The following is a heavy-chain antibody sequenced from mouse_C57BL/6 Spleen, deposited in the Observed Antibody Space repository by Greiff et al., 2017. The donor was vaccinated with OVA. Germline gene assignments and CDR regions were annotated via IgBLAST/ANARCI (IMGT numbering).Heavy chain of an antibody. CDR1: GYTFTSYW. Sequence: QVQLQQPGAELVMPGASVKLSCKASGYTFTSYWMHWVKQRPGQGLEWIGEIDPSDSYTNYNQKFKGKSTLTVDKSSSTAYMQLSSLTSEDSAVYYCARKLGGGYFENWGQGTTLTVSS. CDR2: IDPSDSYT. V-gene: IGHV1-69*01. J-gene: IGHJ2*01. D-gene: IGHD4-1*01. CDR3: ARKLGGGYFEN.